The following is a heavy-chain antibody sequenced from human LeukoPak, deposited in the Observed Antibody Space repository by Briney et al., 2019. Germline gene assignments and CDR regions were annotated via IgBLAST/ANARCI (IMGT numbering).Heavy chain of an antibody. D-gene: IGHD2-15*01. CDR3: ARALLGGDAFDI. CDR2: ISGYNGNT. CDR1: GYTFTSYG. V-gene: IGHV1-18*01. J-gene: IGHJ3*02. Sequence: ASVMVSCKASGYTFTSYGISWVRQAPGQGLEWMGWISGYNGNTNYAQKLQGRVTMTTDTSTSTAYMELRSLRSDDTAVYYCARALLGGDAFDIWGQGTMVTVSS.